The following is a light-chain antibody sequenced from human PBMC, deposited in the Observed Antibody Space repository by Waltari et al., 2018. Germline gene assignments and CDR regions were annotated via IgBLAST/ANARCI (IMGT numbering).Light chain of an antibody. V-gene: IGLV2-14*01. Sequence: QSALTQPASVSGSPGQSIAISCTGTSSDVGAYNSVSWYRQHPGKAPKFMIYGVSNRPSGVSNRFSGSKSGNTASLTISGLQAEDEADYYCSSYTTSSTVVFGGVTKVTVL. CDR3: SSYTTSSTVV. CDR2: GVS. CDR1: SSDVGAYNS. J-gene: IGLJ2*01.